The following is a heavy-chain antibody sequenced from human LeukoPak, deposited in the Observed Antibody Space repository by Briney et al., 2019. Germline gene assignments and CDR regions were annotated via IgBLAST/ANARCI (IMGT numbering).Heavy chain of an antibody. CDR3: ATGDRRNY. V-gene: IGHV1-3*01. Sequence: SEEPSWKESGYTFTSYAMHWMRQAHRQRPEWMGWINGGNDNTKYSQKFQGRLTITRDTSASTAYMELSSLRSEDTAVYYCATGDRRNYWGQGTLVTVSA. D-gene: IGHD7-27*01. J-gene: IGHJ4*02. CDR1: GYTFTSYA. CDR2: INGGNDNT.